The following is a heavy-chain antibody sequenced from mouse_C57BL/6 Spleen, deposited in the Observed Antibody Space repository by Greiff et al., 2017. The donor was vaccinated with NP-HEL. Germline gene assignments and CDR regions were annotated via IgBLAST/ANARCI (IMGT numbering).Heavy chain of an antibody. CDR3: AREGRNSTGLDY. Sequence: QVQLQQPGAELVRPGTSVKLSCKASGYTFTSYWMHWVKQRPGQGLEWIGVIDPSDSYTNYNQKFKGKATLTVDTSSSTAYMQLSSLTSEDSAVYYCAREGRNSTGLDYWGQGTTLTVSS. CDR1: GYTFTSYW. V-gene: IGHV1-59*01. J-gene: IGHJ2*01. D-gene: IGHD4-1*01. CDR2: IDPSDSYT.